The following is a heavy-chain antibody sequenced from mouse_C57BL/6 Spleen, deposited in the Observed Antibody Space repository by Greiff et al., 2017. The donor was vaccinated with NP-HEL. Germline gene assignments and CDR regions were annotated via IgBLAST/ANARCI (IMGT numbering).Heavy chain of an antibody. V-gene: IGHV1-39*01. CDR2: INPNYGTT. Sequence: VQLQQSGPELVKPGASVKISCKASGYSFTDYNMNWVKQSNGKSLEWIGVINPNYGTTSYNQKFKGKATLTVDQSSSTAYMQLNSLTSEDSAVYYYARSGYYGSSYGYYAMDYWGQGTSVTVSS. D-gene: IGHD1-1*01. J-gene: IGHJ4*01. CDR3: ARSGYYGSSYGYYAMDY. CDR1: GYSFTDYN.